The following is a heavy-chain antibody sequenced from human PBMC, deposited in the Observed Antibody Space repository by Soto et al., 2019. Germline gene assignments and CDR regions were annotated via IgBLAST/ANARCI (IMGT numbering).Heavy chain of an antibody. J-gene: IGHJ5*02. CDR3: AKDLERYSSGWYVWWFDP. Sequence: TGGSLRLSCAASGFTFSSYAMSWVRQAPGKGLEWVSAISGSGGSTYYADSVKGRFTISRDNSKNTLYLQMNSLRAEDTAVYYCAKDLERYSSGWYVWWFDPWGQGTLVTVSS. D-gene: IGHD6-19*01. CDR1: GFTFSSYA. CDR2: ISGSGGST. V-gene: IGHV3-23*01.